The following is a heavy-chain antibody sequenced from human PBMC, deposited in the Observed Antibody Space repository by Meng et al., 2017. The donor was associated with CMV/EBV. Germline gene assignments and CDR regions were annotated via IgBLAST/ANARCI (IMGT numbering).Heavy chain of an antibody. CDR2: IIPILGIA. D-gene: IGHD3-3*01. CDR1: GGTFSSYT. CDR3: ARGGDITFGVVIMSHYYYYGMDV. Sequence: SVKVSCKASGGTFSSYTISWVRQAPGQGLEWMGRIIPILGIANYAQKFQGRVTITADKSTSTAYMELSSLRSEDTAVYYCARGGDITFGVVIMSHYYYYGMDVWGQGTTVTVSS. J-gene: IGHJ6*02. V-gene: IGHV1-69*02.